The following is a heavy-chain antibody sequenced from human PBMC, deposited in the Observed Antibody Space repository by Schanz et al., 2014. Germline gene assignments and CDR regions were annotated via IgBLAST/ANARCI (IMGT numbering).Heavy chain of an antibody. CDR3: ARDHRNPGGNMDV. CDR1: GFTLSTNV. V-gene: IGHV3-7*01. CDR2: ISQDGTEK. Sequence: EVQLVESGGGLVQPGGSLRLSCAASGFTLSTNVVHWVRQAPGKGLEWVATISQDGTEKYYVDSVKGRFTISRDNAKNSLFVQMNRLRADDTAIYYCARDHRNPGGNMDVWGQGTTVTVSS. J-gene: IGHJ6*02.